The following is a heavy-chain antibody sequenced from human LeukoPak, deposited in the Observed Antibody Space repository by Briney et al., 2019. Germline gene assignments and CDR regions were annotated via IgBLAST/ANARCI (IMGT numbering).Heavy chain of an antibody. Sequence: GGSLRLSCAASGFTFSSYWMNWVRQAPGKGLVWVSRIASDGSSTTYADSVKGRFSISRDNSKNTLYLQMNSLRAEDTAVYYCAKGRYCSSTSCIPNWFDPWGQGTLVTVSS. CDR2: IASDGSST. V-gene: IGHV3-74*01. D-gene: IGHD2-2*01. CDR1: GFTFSSYW. J-gene: IGHJ5*02. CDR3: AKGRYCSSTSCIPNWFDP.